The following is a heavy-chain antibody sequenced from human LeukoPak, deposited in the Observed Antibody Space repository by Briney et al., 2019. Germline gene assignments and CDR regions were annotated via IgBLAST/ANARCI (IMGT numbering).Heavy chain of an antibody. CDR3: ARVMPRPYYYGSGSPNDAFDI. D-gene: IGHD3-10*01. CDR1: GFTFINYN. CDR2: ISSSSTYI. Sequence: GGSLRLSCAASGFTFINYNMNWVRQAPGKGLEWVSSISSSSTYIYYADSVKGRFTISRDNAKNSLYLQMNSLRAEDTAVYYCARVMPRPYYYGSGSPNDAFDIWGQGTMVTVSS. V-gene: IGHV3-21*01. J-gene: IGHJ3*02.